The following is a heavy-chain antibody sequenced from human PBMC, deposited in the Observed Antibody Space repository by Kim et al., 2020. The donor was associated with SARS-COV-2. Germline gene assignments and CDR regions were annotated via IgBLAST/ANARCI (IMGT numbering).Heavy chain of an antibody. Sequence: SETLSLTCTVSGGSISSGSYYWSWIRQPAGKGLEWIGRIYTSGSTNYNPSLKSRVTISVDTSKNQFSLKLSSVTAADTAVYYCAREPAEGYCSGGSCYSDYYGMDVWGQGTTVTVSS. J-gene: IGHJ6*02. V-gene: IGHV4-61*02. CDR3: AREPAEGYCSGGSCYSDYYGMDV. D-gene: IGHD2-15*01. CDR1: GGSISSGSYY. CDR2: IYTSGST.